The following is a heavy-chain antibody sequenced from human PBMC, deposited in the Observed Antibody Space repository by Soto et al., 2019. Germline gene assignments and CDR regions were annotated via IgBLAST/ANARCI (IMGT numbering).Heavy chain of an antibody. CDR1: GFPISSPYS. V-gene: IGHV4-38-2*02. D-gene: IGHD4-17*01. CDR3: ARVTMVIRDSDHFGVDV. Sequence: SLTCPVSGFPISSPYSWGWIRQPPGKGLEWIGSISHTGTTSYSPSLTSRVSISVDTSKNQVSLKLTSVTAADTAVYFCARVTMVIRDSDHFGVDVWGHGTTVTVSS. CDR2: ISHTGTT. J-gene: IGHJ6*02.